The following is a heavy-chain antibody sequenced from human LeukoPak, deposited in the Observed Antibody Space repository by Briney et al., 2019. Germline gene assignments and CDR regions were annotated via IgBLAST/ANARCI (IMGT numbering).Heavy chain of an antibody. CDR3: ARPAGYPGLNYFDY. Sequence: PSETLSLTCAVYGGSFSGYYWSWIRQPPGKGLEWIGEINHSGSTNYNPSLKSRVTISVDMSKNQFSLKLSSVTAADTAVYYCARPAGYPGLNYFDYWGQGTLVTVFS. D-gene: IGHD6-25*01. V-gene: IGHV4-34*01. CDR1: GGSFSGYY. CDR2: INHSGST. J-gene: IGHJ4*02.